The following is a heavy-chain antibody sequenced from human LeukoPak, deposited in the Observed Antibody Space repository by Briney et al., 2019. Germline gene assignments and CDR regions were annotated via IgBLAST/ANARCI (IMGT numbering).Heavy chain of an antibody. Sequence: GGSLRLSCAASGFALSSYVMSWVRQAPGKGLEWVSTITVGGSTYYAASVKGRFTISRDNSKNTLFLQLNTLVGEDEALFYCAKSPAAPYYFDYWGQGTLVTVSS. CDR1: GFALSSYV. V-gene: IGHV3-23*01. D-gene: IGHD6-13*01. CDR3: AKSPAAPYYFDY. J-gene: IGHJ4*02. CDR2: ITVGGST.